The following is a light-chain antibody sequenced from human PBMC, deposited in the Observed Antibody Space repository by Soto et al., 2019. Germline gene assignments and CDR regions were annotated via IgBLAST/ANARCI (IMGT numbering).Light chain of an antibody. CDR1: QGISSY. V-gene: IGKV1-8*01. CDR3: QQYDSYPQT. Sequence: AIRMTQSPSSLSASTGDRVTITCRASQGISSYLAWYQQKPGKAPKLLIYAASTLQSGVPSRFSGSGSGTDFTLTISCLQSEDFATYYCQQYDSYPQTFGQGIKVEIK. J-gene: IGKJ1*01. CDR2: AAS.